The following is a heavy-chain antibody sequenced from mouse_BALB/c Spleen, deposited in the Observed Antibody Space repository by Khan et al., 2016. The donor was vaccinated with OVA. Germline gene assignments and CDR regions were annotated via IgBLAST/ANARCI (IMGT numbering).Heavy chain of an antibody. Sequence: QIQLVQSGAELAKPGASVKMSCKASGYTFTTYWMHWVKQRPGQGLEWIGYIDPSTGYTEYNQKFKDKATLTTDKSSSTAYMQLSSLTSEDSVVYYCARRGLYGICAYWGQGTLVTVSA. CDR3: ARRGLYGICAY. CDR2: IDPSTGYT. V-gene: IGHV1-7*01. J-gene: IGHJ3*01. CDR1: GYTFTTYW. D-gene: IGHD2-1*01.